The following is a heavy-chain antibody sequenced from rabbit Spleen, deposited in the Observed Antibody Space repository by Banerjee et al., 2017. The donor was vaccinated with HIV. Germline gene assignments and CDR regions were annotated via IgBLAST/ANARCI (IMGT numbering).Heavy chain of an antibody. J-gene: IGHJ4*01. Sequence: QSLEESGGGLVQPEGSLTLTCKASGVSFNDKDVMCWVRQAPGKGLEWITCINMVTGKSVYASWAKGRFIMSRTSSTKVTLQMTSLTAADTATYFCGRSSYAGYAGYGYGFNLWGPGTLVTVS. CDR2: INMVTGKS. D-gene: IGHD7-1*01. CDR3: GRSSYAGYAGYGYGFNL. V-gene: IGHV1S40*01. CDR1: GVSFNDKDV.